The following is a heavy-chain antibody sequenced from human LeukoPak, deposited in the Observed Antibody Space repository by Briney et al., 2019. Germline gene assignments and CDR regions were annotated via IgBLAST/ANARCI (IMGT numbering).Heavy chain of an antibody. V-gene: IGHV3-74*03. J-gene: IGHJ6*02. CDR1: GFPFSSYW. CDR3: ASDSPYYGMDV. Sequence: GGSLRLSCAASGFPFSSYWMHWVRQVPGKGLLWVSRINSDGSATTYADSVRGRFTISRDNAKNTLYLQMSGLRVEDTAVYHCASDSPYYGMDVWGQGTTVTVSS. CDR2: INSDGSAT.